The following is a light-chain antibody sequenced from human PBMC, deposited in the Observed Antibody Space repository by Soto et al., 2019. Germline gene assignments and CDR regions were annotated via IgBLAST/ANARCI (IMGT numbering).Light chain of an antibody. CDR2: GAS. Sequence: EIVMTQSPATLSVSPGERATLSCRASQSVGDNLAWYQRQPGQPPRLLIYGASTRATGIPLRFSGSGSGTDFTLTISSLQSEDFAVYYSQQYDTWPPATFGQGTKVEI. CDR1: QSVGDN. CDR3: QQYDTWPPAT. V-gene: IGKV3-15*01. J-gene: IGKJ1*01.